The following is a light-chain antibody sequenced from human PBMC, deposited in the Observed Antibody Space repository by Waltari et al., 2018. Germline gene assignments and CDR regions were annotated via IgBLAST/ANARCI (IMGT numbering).Light chain of an antibody. CDR1: GSDIGGNKY. V-gene: IGLV2-14*03. CDR2: DVT. CDR3: SSYATTRVI. J-gene: IGLJ2*01. Sequence: QSALTQPASVSGTPGQSITISCSGTGSDIGGNKYVSWYQQNPGEAPKVIIYDVTSRPSGVSDRFSGSKSGNTAFLTISGLQAEDEADYYCSSYATTRVIFGGGTKVTVL.